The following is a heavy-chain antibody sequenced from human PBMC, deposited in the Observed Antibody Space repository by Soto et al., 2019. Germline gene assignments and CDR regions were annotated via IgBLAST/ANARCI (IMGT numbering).Heavy chain of an antibody. J-gene: IGHJ6*02. CDR1: GYTFTSYG. Sequence: QVQLVQSGAEVKKPGASVKVSCKASGYTFTSYGITWVRQAPGQGLEWMGWISAYNGNTNYAQKLQGRVTMTTDTSTSTAYMELRSLRSDDTAVYYCAREGYCSSTSCYARNGMDVWGQGTTVTVSS. CDR3: AREGYCSSTSCYARNGMDV. CDR2: ISAYNGNT. D-gene: IGHD2-2*01. V-gene: IGHV1-18*04.